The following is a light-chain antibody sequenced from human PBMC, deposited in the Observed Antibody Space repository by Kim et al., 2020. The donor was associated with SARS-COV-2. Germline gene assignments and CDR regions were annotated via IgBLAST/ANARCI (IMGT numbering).Light chain of an antibody. V-gene: IGKV4-1*01. CDR3: QQYYSTLYT. Sequence: DIVMTQSPDFLAVSLGERATINCKSSQSVLYSSNNKNYLAWYQQKPGQPPKLLIYWASTRESGVPDRFSGSGSGTDFTLTISSLQAEDVAVYYCQQYYSTLYTFGQGTKLEI. J-gene: IGKJ2*01. CDR2: WAS. CDR1: QSVLYSSNNKNY.